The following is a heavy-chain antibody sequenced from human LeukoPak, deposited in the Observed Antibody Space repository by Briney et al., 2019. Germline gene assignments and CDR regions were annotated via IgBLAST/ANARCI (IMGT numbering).Heavy chain of an antibody. D-gene: IGHD3-10*01. Sequence: SETLSLTCTVSGDSISRSTYYWGWIRQPPGKGLEWIGSIHYSGSTYYNPSLKSRVTISVDTSKNQYSLNLNSVTAADTAVYYCARRKVRGVIIDYWGQGTLVTVSS. J-gene: IGHJ4*02. V-gene: IGHV4-39*01. CDR2: IHYSGST. CDR1: GDSISRSTYY. CDR3: ARRKVRGVIIDY.